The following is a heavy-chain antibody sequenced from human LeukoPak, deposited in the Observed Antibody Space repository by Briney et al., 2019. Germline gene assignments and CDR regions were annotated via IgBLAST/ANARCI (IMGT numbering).Heavy chain of an antibody. J-gene: IGHJ4*02. CDR3: ATLRRGY. V-gene: IGHV3-15*01. Sequence: GGSLRLSCAASGFNFIDAWMSWVRQAPGKGLEWVGRIRSKPDGGTTDYIAPVKGRFAISRDDSKNMVYLQVNSLEIEDSALYYCATLRRGYWGQGTLVTVSS. CDR2: IRSKPDGGTT. CDR1: GFNFIDAW.